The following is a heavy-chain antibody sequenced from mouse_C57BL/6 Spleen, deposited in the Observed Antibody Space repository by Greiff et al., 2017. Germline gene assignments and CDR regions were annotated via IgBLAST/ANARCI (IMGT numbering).Heavy chain of an antibody. D-gene: IGHD2-2*01. CDR2: IYPGNSDT. CDR1: GYTFTSYW. V-gene: IGHV1-5*01. J-gene: IGHJ4*01. CDR3: TRTGGYEDYYAMDY. Sequence: EVQLQQSGTVLARPGASVKMSCKTSGYTFTSYWMHWVKQRPGQGLEWIGAIYPGNSDTSYNQKFKGKAKLTAVTSASTAYMELSSLTNEDSAVDYCTRTGGYEDYYAMDYWGQGTSGTVSA.